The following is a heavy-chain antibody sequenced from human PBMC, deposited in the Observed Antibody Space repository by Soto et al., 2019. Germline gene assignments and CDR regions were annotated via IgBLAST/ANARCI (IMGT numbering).Heavy chain of an antibody. J-gene: IGHJ4*02. CDR3: AKLQSWRALDY. CDR1: GFTFSNYD. D-gene: IGHD6-13*01. V-gene: IGHV3-23*01. Sequence: EVLLLESGGGLVQPGGSLRLSCAASGFTFSNYDMGWVRQAPGKGLELVSFISGSGSGPYYADSVKGLFTISRDNAENTLYLQMNSLRVEDTAVYYCAKLQSWRALDYWGQGNLVTVSS. CDR2: ISGSGSGP.